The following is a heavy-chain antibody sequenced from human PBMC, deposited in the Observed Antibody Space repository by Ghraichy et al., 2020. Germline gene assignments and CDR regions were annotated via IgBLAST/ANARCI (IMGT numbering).Heavy chain of an antibody. Sequence: GGSLRLSCAASGFTFSSYAMSWVRQAPGKGLEWVSTIGSSGGSTYHADSVKGRFTVSRDNSKNTLFMQMSSLRAEDTAVYYCAKSWGYCSGSACPPYNWFDPWGQGTLVTVSS. CDR2: IGSSGGST. V-gene: IGHV3-23*01. CDR3: AKSWGYCSGSACPPYNWFDP. CDR1: GFTFSSYA. D-gene: IGHD2-15*01. J-gene: IGHJ5*02.